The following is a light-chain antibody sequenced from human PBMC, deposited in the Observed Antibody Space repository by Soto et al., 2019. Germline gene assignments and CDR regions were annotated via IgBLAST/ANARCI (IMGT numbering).Light chain of an antibody. CDR3: QQYYSYPLT. CDR2: AAS. CDR1: QSIGSY. Sequence: DIQMTQSPSSLSASVGDRVTINCRASQSIGSYVNWYQQKPGKAPKLLIYAASSLQSGVPSRFSGSGSGTEFTLTISCLQSEDFATYYCQQYYSYPLTFGGGTKVDIK. V-gene: IGKV1-39*01. J-gene: IGKJ4*01.